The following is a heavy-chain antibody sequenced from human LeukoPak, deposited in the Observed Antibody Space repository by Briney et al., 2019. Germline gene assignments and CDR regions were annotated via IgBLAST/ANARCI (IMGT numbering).Heavy chain of an antibody. CDR2: IYHSGST. CDR3: ARGRRGYSGYGPFDY. CDR1: GYSISSGYY. D-gene: IGHD5-12*01. V-gene: IGHV4-38-2*02. J-gene: IGHJ4*02. Sequence: SETLSLTCTVSGYSISSGYYWGWIRQPPGKGLEWIGSIYHSGSTYYNPSLKSRVTISVDTSKNQFSLKLSSVTAADTAVYYCARGRRGYSGYGPFDYWGQGTLVTVSS.